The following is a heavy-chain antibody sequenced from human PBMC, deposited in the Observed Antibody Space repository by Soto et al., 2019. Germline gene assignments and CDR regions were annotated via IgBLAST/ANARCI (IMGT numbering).Heavy chain of an antibody. CDR2: INPNSGNI. Sequence: ASVKVSCKASGGTFSSYAINWVRQATGHGLEWMGWINPNSGNIGYAQKFQGRVTMTRDTAIRTAYVEVSRLRSDDTAVYYCARGRASGSYYLLDYWGQGTLVTVSS. CDR1: GGTFSSYA. D-gene: IGHD3-10*01. CDR3: ARGRASGSYYLLDY. J-gene: IGHJ4*02. V-gene: IGHV1-8*02.